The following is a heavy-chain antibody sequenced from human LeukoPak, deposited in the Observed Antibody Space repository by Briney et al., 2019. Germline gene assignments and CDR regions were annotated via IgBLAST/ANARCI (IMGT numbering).Heavy chain of an antibody. D-gene: IGHD6-13*01. CDR1: GFTFSIYS. V-gene: IGHV3-48*01. J-gene: IGHJ4*02. CDR2: ITSSSTI. Sequence: GGSLRLSCAASGFTFSIYSMNWVRQAPGKGLEWLSYITSSSTIHYADSVKGRFTISRDNAKNSVYLQMNSLRAEDTAVYYCARDASSSSWYSYFDYWGQGTLVTVSS. CDR3: ARDASSSSWYSYFDY.